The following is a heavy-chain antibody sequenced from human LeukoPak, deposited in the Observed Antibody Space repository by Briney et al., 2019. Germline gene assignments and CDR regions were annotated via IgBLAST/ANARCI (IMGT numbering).Heavy chain of an antibody. Sequence: GGSLRLSCAASGFTFDDYGMDWVRQAPGKGLEWISGIHWNGDTTNYAASVEGRFTISRDSAKNSLYLQMNSLRAEDTALYYCARGLRYYYYYYYMDVWGKGTTVTVSS. D-gene: IGHD5-12*01. J-gene: IGHJ6*03. CDR1: GFTFDDYG. CDR3: ARGLRYYYYYYYMDV. V-gene: IGHV3-20*04. CDR2: IHWNGDTT.